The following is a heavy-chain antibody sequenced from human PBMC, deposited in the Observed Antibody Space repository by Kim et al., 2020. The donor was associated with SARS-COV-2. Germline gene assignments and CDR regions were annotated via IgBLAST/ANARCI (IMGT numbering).Heavy chain of an antibody. J-gene: IGHJ5*02. CDR1: GYTFTGYY. CDR2: INPNSGGT. D-gene: IGHD2-15*01. V-gene: IGHV1-2*05. Sequence: ASVKVSCKASGYTFTGYYMHWVRQAPGQGLEWMGRINPNSGGTNYAQKFQGRVTMTRDTSISTAYMELSRLRSDDTVVYYCARESIGYCSGGSCYSGWFDPSGQRTLATVSS. CDR3: ARESIGYCSGGSCYSGWFDP.